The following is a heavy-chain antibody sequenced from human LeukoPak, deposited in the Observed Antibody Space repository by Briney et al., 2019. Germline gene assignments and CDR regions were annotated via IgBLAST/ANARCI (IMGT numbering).Heavy chain of an antibody. CDR3: ARGASSRVRFLEWLLYFDY. D-gene: IGHD3-3*01. J-gene: IGHJ4*02. Sequence: PSETLSLTCAVYGVSFSGYYWSWIRQPPGKGLEWIGEINHSGSTNYNPSLKSRVTISVDTSKNQFSLKLSSVTAADTAVYYCARGASSRVRFLEWLLYFDYWGQGTLVTVSS. CDR1: GVSFSGYY. CDR2: INHSGST. V-gene: IGHV4-34*01.